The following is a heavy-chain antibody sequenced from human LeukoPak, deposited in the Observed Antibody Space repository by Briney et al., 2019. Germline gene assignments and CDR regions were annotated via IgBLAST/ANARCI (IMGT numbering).Heavy chain of an antibody. CDR3: ARSRHDYGDYVPFDY. Sequence: SETLTLTCAVSGGSISSGGYSWSWIRQPPGKGLEWIGYIYHSGSTYYNPSLKSRVTISVDRSKSQFSLKLSSVTAADTAVYYCARSRHDYGDYVPFDYWGQGTLVTVSS. D-gene: IGHD4-17*01. J-gene: IGHJ4*02. CDR1: GGSISSGGYS. V-gene: IGHV4-30-2*01. CDR2: IYHSGST.